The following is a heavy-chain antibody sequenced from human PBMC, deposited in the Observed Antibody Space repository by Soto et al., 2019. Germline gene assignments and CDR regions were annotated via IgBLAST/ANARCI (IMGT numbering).Heavy chain of an antibody. V-gene: IGHV3-30-3*01. CDR3: ARDRSYIAAAGTLTFNLFDP. Sequence: QVQLVESGGGVVQPGRSLRLSCAASGFTFSRYAMHWVRQAPGKGLEWVAVISYDGSNKYYADSVKGRFTISRDNSKNTLYLQMNSLRAEDTAVYYCARDRSYIAAAGTLTFNLFDPWGQGTLVTVSS. J-gene: IGHJ5*02. D-gene: IGHD6-13*01. CDR2: ISYDGSNK. CDR1: GFTFSRYA.